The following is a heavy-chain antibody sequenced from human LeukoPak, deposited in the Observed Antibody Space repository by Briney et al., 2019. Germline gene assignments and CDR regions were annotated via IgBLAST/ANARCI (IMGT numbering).Heavy chain of an antibody. CDR1: GYTFTNNF. J-gene: IGHJ6*03. V-gene: IGHV1-2*02. CDR2: INPNSGGT. D-gene: IGHD5-12*01. Sequence: ASVKVSCKASGYTFTNNFMHWVRQAPGQGLEWMGWINPNSGGTNSAQKFQGRVTMTRDTSISTAYMVLSRLRSDDTAVYYCARGIMATNWIYYYYNYMDVWGKGTTVTVSS. CDR3: ARGIMATNWIYYYYNYMDV.